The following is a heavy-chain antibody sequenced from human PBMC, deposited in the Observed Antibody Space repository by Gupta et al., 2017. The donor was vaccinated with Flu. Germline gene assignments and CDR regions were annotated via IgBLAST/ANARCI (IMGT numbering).Heavy chain of an antibody. CDR2: INWNGGST. Sequence: DVQLVESGGGVVRPGGSLRLSCAASGFTFDDYGMSWVRQVPGKGLEWVSSINWNGGSTGYADSVKGRFTISRDNARNSLYLQMNSLRAEDTALYYCSRDDAVVTSSRYYYYGMDVWGQGTTVNVSS. CDR3: SRDDAVVTSSRYYYYGMDV. V-gene: IGHV3-20*04. J-gene: IGHJ6*02. CDR1: GFTFDDYG. D-gene: IGHD2-21*02.